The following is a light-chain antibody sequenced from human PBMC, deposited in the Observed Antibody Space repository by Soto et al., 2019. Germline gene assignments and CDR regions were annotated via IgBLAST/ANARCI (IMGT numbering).Light chain of an antibody. CDR2: KAS. V-gene: IGKV1-8*01. J-gene: IGKJ2*01. CDR3: QQYDSYSSA. Sequence: AIRMTQSPSSLSASTGDRVTITCRASQGISSYLAWYQQKPGKAPKLLIYKASSLESGVPSRFSGSGSGTEFTLTISSLQPDDFATYYCQQYDSYSSAFGQGTKVDI. CDR1: QGISSY.